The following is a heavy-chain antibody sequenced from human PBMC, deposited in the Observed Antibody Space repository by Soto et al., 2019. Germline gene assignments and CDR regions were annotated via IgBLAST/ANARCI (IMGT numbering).Heavy chain of an antibody. Sequence: ASVKVSCKASGYTFNSHGITWVRQAPGHGLEWMGWISTYNGNTNYAQKLQGRVSMTTDTSTSTAYMDLRSLRSDDTAVCYCARGVSTTWYEPIDYWGQGTLVTVS. D-gene: IGHD6-13*01. CDR2: ISTYNGNT. CDR1: GYTFNSHG. CDR3: ARGVSTTWYEPIDY. J-gene: IGHJ4*02. V-gene: IGHV1-18*04.